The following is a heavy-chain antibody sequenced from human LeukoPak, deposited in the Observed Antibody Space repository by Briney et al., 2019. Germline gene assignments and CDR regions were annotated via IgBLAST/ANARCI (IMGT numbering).Heavy chain of an antibody. J-gene: IGHJ4*02. D-gene: IGHD6-19*01. CDR3: ARVAGSGTEDFDY. V-gene: IGHV3-11*04. Sequence: PGGSLRLSCAASGFTFSDYYMSWIRQAPGKGLEWVSYISSSGSTIYYADSVKGRFTISRDNSKNTLYLQMNSLRAEDTAVYYCARVAGSGTEDFDYWGQGTLVTVSS. CDR2: ISSSGSTI. CDR1: GFTFSDYY.